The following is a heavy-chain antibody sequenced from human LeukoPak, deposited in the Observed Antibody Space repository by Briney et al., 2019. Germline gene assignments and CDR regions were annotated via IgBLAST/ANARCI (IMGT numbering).Heavy chain of an antibody. D-gene: IGHD4-23*01. CDR3: AREMGVVTAHGIDV. Sequence: TTSETLSLTCAVSGDSISTNHWWSWVRQPPGKGLEWIGEVYHSGSTNYNPSLKSRVTISVDKSKNLFSLKLSSVTAADTALYYCAREMGVVTAHGIDVWGQGTTVTVSS. CDR2: VYHSGST. J-gene: IGHJ6*02. V-gene: IGHV4-4*02. CDR1: GDSISTNHW.